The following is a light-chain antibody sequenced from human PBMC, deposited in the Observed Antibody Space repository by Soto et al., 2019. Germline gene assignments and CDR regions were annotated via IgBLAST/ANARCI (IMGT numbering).Light chain of an antibody. CDR3: QQSNIHSAA. V-gene: IGKV1-5*03. CDR1: QTISSW. J-gene: IGKJ1*01. CDR2: KAS. Sequence: DIQMTQSPSTLSGSVGDRVTITCRASQTISSWLAWYQQKPGKAPKLLIYKASTLKSGVPSRFSGSGSGTDFTLTISSLQPEDFATYYCQQSNIHSAAFGQGTKVEIK.